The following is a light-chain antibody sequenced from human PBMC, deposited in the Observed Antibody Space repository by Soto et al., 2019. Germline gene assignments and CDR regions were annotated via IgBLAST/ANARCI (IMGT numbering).Light chain of an antibody. J-gene: IGKJ5*01. Sequence: DIHMTQSPSTLPASVGDRVTITCRASQSISNWLAWYQQKPGKAPNLLIYDASSLQSGVPTRFSGSGSGTEFTLTISSLQPDDFATYYCQQANSFPITFGQGTRLEIK. CDR3: QQANSFPIT. CDR2: DAS. V-gene: IGKV1-5*01. CDR1: QSISNW.